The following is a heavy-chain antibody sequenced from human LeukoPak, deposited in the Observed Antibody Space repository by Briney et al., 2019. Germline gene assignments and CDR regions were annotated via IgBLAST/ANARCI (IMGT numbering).Heavy chain of an antibody. D-gene: IGHD4-23*01. J-gene: IGHJ4*02. CDR3: AKDQYGGNPQYYFDY. V-gene: IGHV3-74*01. CDR1: GFSFSTYW. CDR2: INFDGSTT. Sequence: GGSLRLSCAASGFSFSTYWMHWVRQAPGKGLVWVSRINFDGSTTNYADSVKGRFTISRDNAKNTLYLQMNSLRAEDTAVYYCAKDQYGGNPQYYFDYWGQGTLVTVSS.